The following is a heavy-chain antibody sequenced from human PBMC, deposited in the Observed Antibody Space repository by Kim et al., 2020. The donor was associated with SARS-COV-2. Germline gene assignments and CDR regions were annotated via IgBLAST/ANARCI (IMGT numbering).Heavy chain of an antibody. CDR2: INTNTGNP. CDR3: ARELTHGFDY. Sequence: ASVKVSCKASGYTFTDYAINWVRQAPGQGLEWMGWINTNTGNPTYAQGFTGRFLFSLDTSVTTASLQISSLKAEDTAVYYCARELTHGFDYWGQGTLVTVSS. CDR1: GYTFTDYA. J-gene: IGHJ4*02. D-gene: IGHD3-9*01. V-gene: IGHV7-4-1*02.